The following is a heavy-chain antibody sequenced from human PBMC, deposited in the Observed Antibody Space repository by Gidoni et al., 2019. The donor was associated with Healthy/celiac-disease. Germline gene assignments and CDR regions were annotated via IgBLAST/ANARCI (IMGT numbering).Heavy chain of an antibody. J-gene: IGHJ5*02. V-gene: IGHV3-23*01. Sequence: EVQLLESGGGLVQPGGSLRLYCAASGFTFSSYAMSWVRQAPGKGLAGVSAISGSGGSTYYADSVKGRFTISRDNSKNTLYLQMNSLRAEDTAVYYCAKTPTKAHMTTDPVFSNWFDPWGQGTLVTVSS. CDR2: ISGSGGST. D-gene: IGHD4-4*01. CDR1: GFTFSSYA. CDR3: AKTPTKAHMTTDPVFSNWFDP.